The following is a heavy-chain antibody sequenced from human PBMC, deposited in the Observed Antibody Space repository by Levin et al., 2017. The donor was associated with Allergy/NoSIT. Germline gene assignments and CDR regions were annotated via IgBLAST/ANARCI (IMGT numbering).Heavy chain of an antibody. V-gene: IGHV4-30-2*01. D-gene: IGHD5-18*01. CDR1: GGSIRSGGYS. Sequence: SQTLSLPCAVSGGSIRSGGYSWSWIRQPPGKGLEWIGNIYLSGSTNDNPSLKSRVTMSVDRSKNQFSLKLSYVPAADPAVYYCARVAGYSYGYYFDYWGPGTLVTVSS. J-gene: IGHJ4*02. CDR3: ARVAGYSYGYYFDY. CDR2: IYLSGST.